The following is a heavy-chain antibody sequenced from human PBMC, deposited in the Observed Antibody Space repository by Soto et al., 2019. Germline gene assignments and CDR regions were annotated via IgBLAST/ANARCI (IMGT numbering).Heavy chain of an antibody. CDR1: GGSFSGYY. CDR3: ASHYYGSGSYYNYYYGMDV. J-gene: IGHJ6*02. Sequence: SETLSLTCAVYGGSFSGYYWSWIRQPPGKGLEWIGEINHSGSTNYNPSLKSRVTISVDTSKNQFSLKLSSVTAADTAVYYCASHYYGSGSYYNYYYGMDVWGQGTTVTVSS. CDR2: INHSGST. V-gene: IGHV4-34*01. D-gene: IGHD3-10*01.